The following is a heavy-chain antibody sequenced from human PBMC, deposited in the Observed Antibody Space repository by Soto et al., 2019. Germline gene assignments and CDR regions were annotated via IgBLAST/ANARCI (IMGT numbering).Heavy chain of an antibody. CDR3: XXHXXXXAXXGWFDP. CDR1: GFTFSSYS. J-gene: IGHJ5*02. V-gene: IGHV3-48*01. CDR2: ISSSSSTI. Sequence: EVQLVESGGGLVQPGGSLRLSCAASGFTFSSYSMNWVRQAPGKGLEWVSYISSSSSTIYYADSVKGRFTISRDNAKNSLYLQMNSLRXEXTXXYYXXXHXXXXAXXGWFDPWGQGTLVTVSS.